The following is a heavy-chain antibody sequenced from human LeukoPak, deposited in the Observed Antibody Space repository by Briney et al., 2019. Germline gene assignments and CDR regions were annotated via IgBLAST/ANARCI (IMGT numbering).Heavy chain of an antibody. CDR1: GFTFSGFS. D-gene: IGHD3-10*01. Sequence: GGSLRLSCTASGFTFSGFSMHWVRQAPGKGLEWLSYISTSSRSTYCADSVKGRFTISRDNAKNTLFLDMHSLRPGDSAVYYCARSAVRGVACDYWGQGTLLTVSS. J-gene: IGHJ4*02. V-gene: IGHV3-48*01. CDR3: ARSAVRGVACDY. CDR2: ISTSSRST.